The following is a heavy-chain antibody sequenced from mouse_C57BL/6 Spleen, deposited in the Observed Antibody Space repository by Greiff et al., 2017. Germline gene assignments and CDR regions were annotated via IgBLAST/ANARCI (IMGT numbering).Heavy chain of an antibody. V-gene: IGHV5-9-1*02. CDR1: GFTFSSYA. J-gene: IGHJ4*01. Sequence: EVKLVESGEGLVKPGGSLKLSCAASGFTFSSYAMSWVRQTPEKRLEWVAYISSGGDYSYYADTVKGRFTISRDNARNTLYLQMSSLKSEDTAMYYCTREEFYGAMDYWGQGTSVTVSS. D-gene: IGHD1-1*02. CDR3: TREEFYGAMDY. CDR2: ISSGGDYS.